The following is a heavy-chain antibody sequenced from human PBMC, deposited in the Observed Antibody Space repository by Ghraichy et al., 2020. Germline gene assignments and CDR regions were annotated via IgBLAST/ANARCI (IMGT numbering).Heavy chain of an antibody. V-gene: IGHV3-74*01. CDR3: TYGSGSPRFDY. J-gene: IGHJ4*02. Sequence: GGSLRLSCAASGFTFSSYWMHWVRQAPGKGLVWVSRINSDGSTTNYADSVKGRFTISRDNAKNTLYLQMNSLRGDDTAMYYCTYGSGSPRFDYWGQGTLVTVSS. CDR1: GFTFSSYW. D-gene: IGHD3-10*01. CDR2: INSDGSTT.